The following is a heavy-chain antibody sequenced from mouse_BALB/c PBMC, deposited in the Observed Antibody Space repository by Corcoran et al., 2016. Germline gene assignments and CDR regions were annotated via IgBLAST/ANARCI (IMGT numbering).Heavy chain of an antibody. V-gene: IGHV8-12*01. CDR1: GFSLSTSGMG. CDR2: IYWDDDK. J-gene: IGHJ4*01. D-gene: IGHD1-1*01. Sequence: QVTLKESGPGILQPSQTLSLTCSFSGFSLSTSGMGVSWIRQPSGKGLEWLAHIYWDDDKRYNPSLKSRLTISKDTSRNQVFLKITSVDTADTATYYCARRDYGSIYAMDYWGQGTSVTVSS. CDR3: ARRDYGSIYAMDY.